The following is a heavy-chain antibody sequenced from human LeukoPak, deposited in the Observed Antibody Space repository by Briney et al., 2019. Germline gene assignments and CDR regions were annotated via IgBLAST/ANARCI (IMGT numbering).Heavy chain of an antibody. CDR3: AKKSPDSSGNPAYD. V-gene: IGHV3-23*01. CDR1: GFTFSSYA. J-gene: IGHJ4*02. D-gene: IGHD4-23*01. Sequence: GGSLRLSCAASGFTFSSYAMSWVHQAPGKGLEWVSAISGSGGSTYYADSVKGRFTISRDNSKNTLYLQMNSLRAEDTAVYYCAKKSPDSSGNPAYDWGQGTLVTVSS. CDR2: ISGSGGST.